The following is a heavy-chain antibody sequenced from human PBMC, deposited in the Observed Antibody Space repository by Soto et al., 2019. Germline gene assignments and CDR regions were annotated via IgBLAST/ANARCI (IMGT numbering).Heavy chain of an antibody. D-gene: IGHD2-15*01. CDR1: GGTFSSYA. V-gene: IGHV1-69*13. CDR2: IIPIFGTA. CDR3: ASALGRYCSGCSCYSGYYYYGMDV. J-gene: IGHJ6*02. Sequence: SVKVSCKASGGTFSSYAISWVRQAPGQGLEWMGGIIPIFGTANYAQKFQGRVTITADESTSTAYMELSSLRSEDTAVYYCASALGRYCSGCSCYSGYYYYGMDVWGQGTTVTVSS.